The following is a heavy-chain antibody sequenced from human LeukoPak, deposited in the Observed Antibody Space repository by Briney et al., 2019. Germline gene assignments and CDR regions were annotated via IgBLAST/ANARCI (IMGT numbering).Heavy chain of an antibody. CDR3: ARELSEMATISPFDY. CDR1: GFPVSGNY. J-gene: IGHJ4*02. Sequence: PGGSLRLSCAASGFPVSGNYMSWVRQAPGKGLEWVSLIFSGGSTYYADSVKGRFTISRDNSKNTLYLQMNSLRAEATAVYYCARELSEMATISPFDYWGQGTLVTVSS. D-gene: IGHD5-24*01. CDR2: IFSGGST. V-gene: IGHV3-53*01.